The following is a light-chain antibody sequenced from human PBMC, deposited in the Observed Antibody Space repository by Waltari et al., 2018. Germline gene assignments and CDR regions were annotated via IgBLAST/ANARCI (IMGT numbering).Light chain of an antibody. CDR1: QSVSRS. CDR2: GAS. CDR3: QHYVRLPAT. V-gene: IGKV3-20*01. J-gene: IGKJ1*01. Sequence: CRASQSVSRSLAWYQQKPGQAPRLLIYGASNRATGIPDRFSGSGSGTDFSLTISRLEPEDFAVYYCQHYVRLPATFGQGTKVEIK.